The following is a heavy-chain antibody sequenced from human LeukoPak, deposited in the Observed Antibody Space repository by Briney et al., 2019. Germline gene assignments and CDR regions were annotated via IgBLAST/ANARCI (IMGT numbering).Heavy chain of an antibody. J-gene: IGHJ3*02. V-gene: IGHV3-48*04. D-gene: IGHD1-14*01. CDR1: GFTFGDYA. CDR3: ARDVTRSRAPDAFDI. Sequence: GGSLRLSCTASGFTFGDYAVTWFRQAPGKGLEWVSYISSSSSTIYYADSVKGRFTISRDNAKNSLYLQMNSLRAEDTAVYYCARDVTRSRAPDAFDIWGQGTMVTVSS. CDR2: ISSSSSTI.